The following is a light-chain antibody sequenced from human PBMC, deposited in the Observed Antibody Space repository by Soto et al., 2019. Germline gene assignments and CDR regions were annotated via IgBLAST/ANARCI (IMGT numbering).Light chain of an antibody. CDR2: GSS. V-gene: IGKV3-20*01. J-gene: IGKJ2*01. Sequence: EVVLTQSPGTLSLSPGERAILSCRASQSVSNNYLAWYQQKPGQAPRLVIFGSSDRATGIPDRFSGSGSGTDFTLTISRLEPEDFAVYYCQQYGSSPPYTFGQGTKLEIK. CDR1: QSVSNNY. CDR3: QQYGSSPPYT.